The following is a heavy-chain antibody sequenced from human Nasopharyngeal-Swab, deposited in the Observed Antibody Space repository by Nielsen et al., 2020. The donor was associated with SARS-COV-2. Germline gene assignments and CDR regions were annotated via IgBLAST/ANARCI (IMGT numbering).Heavy chain of an antibody. D-gene: IGHD4-17*01. J-gene: IGHJ4*02. CDR1: GGSISSISYY. CDR3: ARGTVTTLNIDY. Sequence: SETLSLTYTVSGGSISSISYYWGWIRQPPGKGLEWIGSIYYSGSTYYNSSLKSRVTISVDTSKNQFSLKLSSVTAADAAVYYCARGTVTTLNIDYWGQGTLVTVSS. V-gene: IGHV4-39*01. CDR2: IYYSGST.